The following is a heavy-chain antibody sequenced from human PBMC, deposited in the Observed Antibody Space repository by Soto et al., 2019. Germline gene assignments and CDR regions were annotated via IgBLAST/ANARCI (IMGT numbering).Heavy chain of an antibody. V-gene: IGHV1-18*01. CDR3: ARGVLELREDDYYYYYYMDV. J-gene: IGHJ6*03. Sequence: GASVKVSCKASGYTFTSYGIGWVRQAPGQGLEWMGWISAYNGNTNYAQKLQGRVTMTTDTSTSTAYMELRSLRFEDTAVYYCARGVLELREDDYYYYYYMDVWGKGTTVTVSS. CDR1: GYTFTSYG. CDR2: ISAYNGNT. D-gene: IGHD1-7*01.